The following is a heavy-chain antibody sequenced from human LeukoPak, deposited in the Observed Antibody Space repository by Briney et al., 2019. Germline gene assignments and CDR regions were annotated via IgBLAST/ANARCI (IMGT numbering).Heavy chain of an antibody. CDR2: IYGGGST. V-gene: IGHV3-66*01. CDR3: ARAIRSGTYYLVY. CDR1: GFNFRDAA. J-gene: IGHJ4*02. D-gene: IGHD3-10*01. Sequence: GGSLRLSCAASGFNFRDAAMTWVRQAPGKGLEWVSVIYGGGSTYYADSVKGRFTISRDNAKNSLYLQMNSLRDEDTAVYYCARAIRSGTYYLVYWGQGTLVTVSS.